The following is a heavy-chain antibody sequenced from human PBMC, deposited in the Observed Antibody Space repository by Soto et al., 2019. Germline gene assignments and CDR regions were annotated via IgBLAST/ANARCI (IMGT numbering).Heavy chain of an antibody. CDR1: GGTFSSYA. CDR3: ARDLGAGITGTLRGFDP. Sequence: QVQLVQSGAEVKKPGSSVKVSCKASGGTFSSYAISWVRQAPGQGLEWMGGIIPIFGTANYAQKFQGRVTITADESTSTAYMELSILRSVDTAVYYCARDLGAGITGTLRGFDPWGQGTPVTVSS. J-gene: IGHJ5*02. D-gene: IGHD1-20*01. CDR2: IIPIFGTA. V-gene: IGHV1-69*12.